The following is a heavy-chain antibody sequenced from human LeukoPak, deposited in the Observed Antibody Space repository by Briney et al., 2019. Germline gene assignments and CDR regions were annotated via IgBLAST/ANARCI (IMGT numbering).Heavy chain of an antibody. CDR2: IIPIFGTA. CDR1: GYTFTSYA. Sequence: SVKVSCKASGYTFTSYAISWVRQAPGQGLEWMGGIIPIFGTANYAQKFQGRVTITADESTSTAYMELSSLRSEDTAVYYCAREGPTDIVATEYYFDYWGQGTLVTVSS. CDR3: AREGPTDIVATEYYFDY. J-gene: IGHJ4*02. V-gene: IGHV1-69*13. D-gene: IGHD5-12*01.